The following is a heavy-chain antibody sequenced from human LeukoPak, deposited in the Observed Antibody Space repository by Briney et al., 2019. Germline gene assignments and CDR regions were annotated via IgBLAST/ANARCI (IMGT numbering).Heavy chain of an antibody. CDR2: IYYSGST. Sequence: SETLSLTCTVSGGSISSGSYYWGWIRQPPGKGLEWIGNIYYSGSTYYNPSLKSRVTISVDTSKNQFSLKLSSVTAADTAVYYCARSVGQRTYYYDSSGYSDAFDIWGQGTMVTVSS. V-gene: IGHV4-39*07. J-gene: IGHJ3*02. CDR1: GGSISSGSYY. CDR3: ARSVGQRTYYYDSSGYSDAFDI. D-gene: IGHD3-22*01.